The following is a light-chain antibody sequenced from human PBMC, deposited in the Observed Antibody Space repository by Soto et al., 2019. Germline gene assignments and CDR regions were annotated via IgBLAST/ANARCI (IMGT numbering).Light chain of an antibody. Sequence: DIQMTQSPSALSASVGDRVTITCRASQSISSWLAWYQQKPGKAPKLLIYKASSLESGVPSGFSGSGSGTEFTLTISSLQPDDFATYYCQQYNSYSFGQGTKVDI. V-gene: IGKV1-5*03. J-gene: IGKJ1*01. CDR1: QSISSW. CDR2: KAS. CDR3: QQYNSYS.